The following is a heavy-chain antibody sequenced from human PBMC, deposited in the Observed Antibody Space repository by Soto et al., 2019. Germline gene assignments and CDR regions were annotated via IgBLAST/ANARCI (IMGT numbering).Heavy chain of an antibody. D-gene: IGHD3-3*01. CDR3: ARGVTIFGVAHDAFDI. CDR1: GFTFSDYY. V-gene: IGHV3-11*01. Sequence: GESLKISCAASGFTFSDYYMSWIRQAPGKGLEWVSYISSSGSTIYYADSVKGRFTISRDNAKNSLYLQMNSLRAEDTAVYYCARGVTIFGVAHDAFDIWGQGTMVTVSS. CDR2: ISSSGSTI. J-gene: IGHJ3*02.